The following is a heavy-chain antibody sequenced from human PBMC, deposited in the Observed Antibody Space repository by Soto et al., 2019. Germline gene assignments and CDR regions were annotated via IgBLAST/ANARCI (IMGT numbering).Heavy chain of an antibody. J-gene: IGHJ4*02. V-gene: IGHV3-33*01. CDR1: GFTFSSYG. Sequence: QVQLVESGGGVVQPGRSLRLSCAASGFTFSSYGMHWVRQPPGKGLEWVAFIWHDGGNKFYAESVKGRFTISRDNSKNTLYLQMTSLSAEDTAMYYCARDGDVNTGFGKDYWGQGTLVTVSS. CDR3: ARDGDVNTGFGKDY. CDR2: IWHDGGNK. D-gene: IGHD3-16*01.